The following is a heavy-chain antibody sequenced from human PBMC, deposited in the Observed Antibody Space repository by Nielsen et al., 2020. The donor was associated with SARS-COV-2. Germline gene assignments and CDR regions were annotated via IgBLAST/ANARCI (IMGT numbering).Heavy chain of an antibody. CDR3: ARGIQLWLRSDY. CDR1: GYTFISYA. V-gene: IGHV1-3*01. D-gene: IGHD5-18*01. CDR2: INAGNGNT. Sequence: ASVKVSCKASGYTFISYAMHWVRQAPGQRLEWMGWINAGNGNTKYSQKFQGRVTITRDTSASTAYMELSSLRSEDTAVYYCARGIQLWLRSDYWGQGTLVTVSS. J-gene: IGHJ4*02.